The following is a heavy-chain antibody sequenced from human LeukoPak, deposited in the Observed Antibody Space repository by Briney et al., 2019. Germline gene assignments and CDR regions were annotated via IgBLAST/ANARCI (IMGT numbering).Heavy chain of an antibody. CDR2: INAYNGNT. CDR1: GYTFTSYG. Sequence: ASVKVSCKASGYTFTSYGISWVRQAPGQGLEWMGWINAYNGNTNYAQKLQGRVTMTTNTSTSTAYMELRGLRSDDSDVYYCARGSSGWYGLGYWGQGTMVTVSS. V-gene: IGHV1-18*04. D-gene: IGHD6-19*01. CDR3: ARGSSGWYGLGY. J-gene: IGHJ4*02.